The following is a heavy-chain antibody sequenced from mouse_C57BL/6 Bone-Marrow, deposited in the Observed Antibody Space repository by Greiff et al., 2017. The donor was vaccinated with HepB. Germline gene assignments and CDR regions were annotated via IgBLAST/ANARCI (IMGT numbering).Heavy chain of an antibody. Sequence: EVKVEESGGGLVQPGGSLKLSCAASGFTFSDYYMYWVRQTPEKRLEWVAYISNGGGSTYYPDTVKGRFTISREHAKNTLYLQMSRLKSEDTAMYYCARIDDYDGGIDYWGQGTTLTVSS. CDR3: ARIDDYDGGIDY. CDR1: GFTFSDYY. D-gene: IGHD2-4*01. J-gene: IGHJ2*01. CDR2: ISNGGGST. V-gene: IGHV5-12*01.